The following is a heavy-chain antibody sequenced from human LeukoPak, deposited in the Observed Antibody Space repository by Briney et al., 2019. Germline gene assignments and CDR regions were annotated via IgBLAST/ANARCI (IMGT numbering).Heavy chain of an antibody. Sequence: GGSLRLSCAASGFTFSSHAMSWVRQAPGKGLEWVSTISSSGYSTYYADSVKGRFTISRDNSKNTLYLQLNSLRAEDTTVYYCAKTTYASNSSGWYNHFDYWGQGTLVTVSS. V-gene: IGHV3-23*01. CDR3: AKTTYASNSSGWYNHFDY. J-gene: IGHJ4*02. CDR2: ISSSGYST. D-gene: IGHD6-19*01. CDR1: GFTFSSHA.